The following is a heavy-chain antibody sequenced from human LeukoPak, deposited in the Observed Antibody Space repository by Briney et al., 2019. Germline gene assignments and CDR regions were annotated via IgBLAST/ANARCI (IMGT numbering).Heavy chain of an antibody. CDR1: GFTFRSYR. CDR2: ISSSSSYI. Sequence: GGSLRLSCAASGFTFRSYRMNWVRQAPGKGLEWVSSISSSSSYIYYADSVKGRFTIARDNAKNSLYLQMNSLRAEDTAVYYCARDLGTYGSGSYLSRYYYYYGMDVWGQGTTVTVSS. V-gene: IGHV3-21*01. J-gene: IGHJ6*02. CDR3: ARDLGTYGSGSYLSRYYYYYGMDV. D-gene: IGHD3-10*01.